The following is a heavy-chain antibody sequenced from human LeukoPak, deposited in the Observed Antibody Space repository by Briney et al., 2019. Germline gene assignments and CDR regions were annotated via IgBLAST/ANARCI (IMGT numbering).Heavy chain of an antibody. D-gene: IGHD3-22*01. V-gene: IGHV4-34*01. CDR3: ARGSSSGIDY. CDR1: GGSFSGYY. CDR2: IYHSGST. Sequence: SETLSLTCAVYGGSFSGYYWSWIRQPPGKGLEWIGEIYHSGSTNYNPSLKSRVTISVDKSKNQFSLKLSSVTAADTAVYYCARGSSSGIDYWGQGTLVTVSS. J-gene: IGHJ4*02.